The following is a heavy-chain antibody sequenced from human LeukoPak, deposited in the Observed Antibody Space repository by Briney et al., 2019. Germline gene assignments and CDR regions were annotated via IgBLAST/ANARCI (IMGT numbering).Heavy chain of an antibody. V-gene: IGHV4-30-4*01. D-gene: IGHD3-22*01. Sequence: SETLSLTCTVSGGSISSGDYYWSWIRQPPGRGLEWIAYMYYSGSTYYNPSLKSRITMSADTSKNQLSLKLSSVTAADTAVYYCARPYYYDSRIDPWGQGILVTVSS. CDR2: MYYSGST. CDR1: GGSISSGDYY. CDR3: ARPYYYDSRIDP. J-gene: IGHJ5*02.